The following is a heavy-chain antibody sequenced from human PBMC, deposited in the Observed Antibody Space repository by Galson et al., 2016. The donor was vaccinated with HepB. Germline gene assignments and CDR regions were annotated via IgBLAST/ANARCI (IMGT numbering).Heavy chain of an antibody. V-gene: IGHV4-31*03. CDR2: IYYSGST. Sequence: TLSLTCTVSGGSISSGGYYWSWIRQHPGKGLEWIGYIYYSGSTYYNPSLKSRINISVDTSKNQFSLKLSSVTAADTAVYYCARMPEVSGECPPYAGGVCPARGFYYGMDVWGKGTTVTVSS. J-gene: IGHJ6*04. D-gene: IGHD2-8*02. CDR3: ARMPEVSGECPPYAGGVCPARGFYYGMDV. CDR1: GGSISSGGYY.